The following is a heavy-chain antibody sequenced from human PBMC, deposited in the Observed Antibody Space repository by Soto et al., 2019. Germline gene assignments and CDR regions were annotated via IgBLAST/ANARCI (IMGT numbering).Heavy chain of an antibody. Sequence: GGSLRFSCAASGFTFSSYAMSWVRQAPGKGLEWVSAISGSGGSTYYADSVKGRFTISRDNSKNTLYLQMNSLRAEDTAVYYCAKGPHYYGSGSYYPHWGQGTLVTVSS. V-gene: IGHV3-23*01. CDR1: GFTFSSYA. J-gene: IGHJ4*02. CDR2: ISGSGGST. D-gene: IGHD3-10*01. CDR3: AKGPHYYGSGSYYPH.